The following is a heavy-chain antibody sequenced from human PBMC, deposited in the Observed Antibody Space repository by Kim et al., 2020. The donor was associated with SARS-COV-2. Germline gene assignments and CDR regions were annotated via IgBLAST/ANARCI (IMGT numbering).Heavy chain of an antibody. CDR2: IYYSGST. J-gene: IGHJ4*02. V-gene: IGHV4-59*08. CDR3: ARRTYDYGDTTFDY. Sequence: SETLSLTCTVSGGSISSYYWSWIRQPPGKGLEWIGYIYYSGSTNYNPSLKSRVTISVDTSKNQFSLKLSSVTAADTAVYYCARRTYDYGDTTFDYWGQGTLVTVSS. D-gene: IGHD4-17*01. CDR1: GGSISSYY.